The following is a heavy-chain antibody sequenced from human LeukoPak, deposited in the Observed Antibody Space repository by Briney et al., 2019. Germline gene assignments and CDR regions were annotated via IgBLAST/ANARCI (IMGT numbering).Heavy chain of an antibody. D-gene: IGHD2-15*01. Sequence: PGGSLRLSCAASGFTFDDYGMSWVRQAPGKGLEWVSGINWNGGSTGYADSVKGRFTISRDNSKNTLYLQMNSLRAEDTAIYYCAKNGDRGAYCTGGTCYPYFYYYMDVWGKGTTVIISS. CDR1: GFTFDDYG. CDR2: INWNGGST. V-gene: IGHV3-20*04. CDR3: AKNGDRGAYCTGGTCYPYFYYYMDV. J-gene: IGHJ6*03.